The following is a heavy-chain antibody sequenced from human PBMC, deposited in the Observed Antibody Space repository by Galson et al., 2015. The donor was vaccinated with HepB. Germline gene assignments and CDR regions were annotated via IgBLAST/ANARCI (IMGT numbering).Heavy chain of an antibody. Sequence: SLRLSCAASGFTFSAYGMHWVRQAPDTGLEWVALISYDGSKKYYADSVKGRFTISRDNSKNTLYLQMNSLRVEDTAVYYCAKGSNGDSLLMSYWGQGTLVTVSS. CDR1: GFTFSAYG. D-gene: IGHD4-17*01. CDR3: AKGSNGDSLLMSY. V-gene: IGHV3-30*18. J-gene: IGHJ4*02. CDR2: ISYDGSKK.